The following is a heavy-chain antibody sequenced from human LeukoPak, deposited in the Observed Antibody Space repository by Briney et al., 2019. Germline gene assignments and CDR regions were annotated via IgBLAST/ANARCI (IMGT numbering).Heavy chain of an antibody. CDR2: IIPILGIA. V-gene: IGHV1-69*04. CDR3: ARGPIAVAGRENWFDP. CDR1: GGTFSSYA. J-gene: IGHJ5*02. Sequence: SVTVSCKASGGTFSSYAISWVRQAPGQGLEWMGRIIPILGIANYAKKFQGRVTITADKSTSTAYMELSSLRSEDTAVYYCARGPIAVAGRENWFDPWGQGTLVTVSS. D-gene: IGHD6-19*01.